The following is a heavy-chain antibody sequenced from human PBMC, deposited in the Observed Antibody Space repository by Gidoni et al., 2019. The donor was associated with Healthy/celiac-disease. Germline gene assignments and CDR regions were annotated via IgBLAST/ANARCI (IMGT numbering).Heavy chain of an antibody. CDR2: IYYSGST. Sequence: QLQLQESGPGLVKPSETLSLTCTVSGGPISSSSYYWGWIRQPPGKGLEWIGSIYYSGSTYYNPSLKSRVTISVDTSKNQFSLKLSSVTAADTAVYYCARPIIAAAGRNWFDPWGQGTLVTVSS. V-gene: IGHV4-39*01. CDR3: ARPIIAAAGRNWFDP. CDR1: GGPISSSSYY. D-gene: IGHD6-13*01. J-gene: IGHJ5*02.